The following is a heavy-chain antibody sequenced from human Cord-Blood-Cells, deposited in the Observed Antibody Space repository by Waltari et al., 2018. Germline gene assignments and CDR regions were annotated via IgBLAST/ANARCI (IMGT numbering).Heavy chain of an antibody. CDR2: ISGSGGST. D-gene: IGHD2-2*01. Sequence: EVQLLESGGGLVQPGGSLRLSCAASGFPFSSYAMSWVRQAPGKGLEWVSAISGSGGSTYYADSVKGRFTISRDNSKNTLYLQMNSLRAEDTAVYYCAKDRLYCSSTSCDAFDIWGQGTMVTVSS. CDR3: AKDRLYCSSTSCDAFDI. V-gene: IGHV3-23*01. J-gene: IGHJ3*02. CDR1: GFPFSSYA.